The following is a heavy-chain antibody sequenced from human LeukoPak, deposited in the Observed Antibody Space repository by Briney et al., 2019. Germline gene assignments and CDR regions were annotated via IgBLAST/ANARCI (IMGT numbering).Heavy chain of an antibody. V-gene: IGHV3-33*01. D-gene: IGHD6-13*01. CDR3: ARDGVSSSWLIGY. Sequence: GGSLRLSCAASGFTFSSYGMHWVRQAPGKGLEWVAVIWYGGSNKYYADSVKGRFTISRDNSKNTLYLQMNSLRAEDTAVYYCARDGVSSSWLIGYWGQGTLVTVSS. CDR1: GFTFSSYG. CDR2: IWYGGSNK. J-gene: IGHJ4*02.